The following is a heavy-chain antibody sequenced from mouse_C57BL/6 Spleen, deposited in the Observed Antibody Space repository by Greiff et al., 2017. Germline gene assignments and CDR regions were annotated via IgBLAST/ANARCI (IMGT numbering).Heavy chain of an antibody. J-gene: IGHJ4*01. Sequence: EVQLQQSGPELVKPGASVKISCTASGYSFTGYYMNWVKQSPEQSLEWIGEINPSTGGTNYNQKFKAKATLTVDKSSSTAYMQLKSLTSEDSAVYYGARGGKRTGAYYYAMDDWGQGTSVTVAS. V-gene: IGHV1-42*01. CDR3: ARGGKRTGAYYYAMDD. CDR2: INPSTGGT. CDR1: GYSFTGYY. D-gene: IGHD4-1*01.